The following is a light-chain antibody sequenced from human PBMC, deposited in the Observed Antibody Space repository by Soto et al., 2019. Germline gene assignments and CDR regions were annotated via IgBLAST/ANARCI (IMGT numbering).Light chain of an antibody. Sequence: QCVLTQPRSVSGSPGQSVTISCTGTSSDVGGYNYVSWYQQHPGKAPKLMIFDVSKRPSGVPDRFSGSKSANTASLTISGLQAEDEADYYCCSYAGSYTYVFGTGTKVTVL. CDR2: DVS. V-gene: IGLV2-11*01. CDR3: CSYAGSYTYV. J-gene: IGLJ1*01. CDR1: SSDVGGYNY.